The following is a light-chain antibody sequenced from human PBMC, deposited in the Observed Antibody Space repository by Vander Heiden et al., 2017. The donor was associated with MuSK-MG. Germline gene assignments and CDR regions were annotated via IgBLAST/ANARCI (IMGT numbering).Light chain of an antibody. CDR2: GNS. CDR3: QSYDSSLVV. CDR1: SSNIGAGYD. J-gene: IGLJ2*01. Sequence: QSVLTQPPSVSGAPGQRVTITCTGSSSNIGAGYDVHWYQHLPGTAPKLLSYGNSNRPSGVPDRFSGSKSGTSASLAITELQAEDEADYYCQSYDSSLVVFGGGTKLTVL. V-gene: IGLV1-40*01.